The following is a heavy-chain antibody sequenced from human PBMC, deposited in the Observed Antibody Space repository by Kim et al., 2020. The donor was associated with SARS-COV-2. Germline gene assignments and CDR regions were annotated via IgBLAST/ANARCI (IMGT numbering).Heavy chain of an antibody. CDR3: ARDKVDYGVRGVLLRYHSH. J-gene: IGHJ4*02. CDR2: ISAYNGNT. D-gene: IGHD3-10*01. CDR1: GYTFTSYG. Sequence: ASVKVSCKASGYTFTSYGISWVRQAPGQGLEWMGWISAYNGNTNYAQKLQGRVTMTTDTSTSTAYMELRSLRSDDTAVYYCARDKVDYGVRGVLLRYHSHWGQGTLVTVSS. V-gene: IGHV1-18*04.